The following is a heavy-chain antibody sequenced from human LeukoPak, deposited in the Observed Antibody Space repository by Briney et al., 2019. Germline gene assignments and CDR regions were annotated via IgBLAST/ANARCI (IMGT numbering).Heavy chain of an antibody. CDR1: GYTFSGYY. V-gene: IGHV1-2*02. CDR3: ARGRDKTTSPAIDY. Sequence: ASVKVSCKASGYTFSGYYMHWVRQAPGQGHEWMGWISPKSGDTNYAQNFQGRVTMTRDTSISTAYMELSRLTSDDTAVYYCARGRDKTTSPAIDYWGQGTLVTVSS. D-gene: IGHD2-2*01. J-gene: IGHJ4*02. CDR2: ISPKSGDT.